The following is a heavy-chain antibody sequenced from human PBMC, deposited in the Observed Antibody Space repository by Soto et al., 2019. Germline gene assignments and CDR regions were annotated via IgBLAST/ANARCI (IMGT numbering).Heavy chain of an antibody. CDR3: ARHVDSRGHVPGGMDV. Sequence: QLQLQESGPGLVKPSETLSLTCTVSGGSISSPTDYWGWIRQPPGKGLEWIGNIYYSGSTYYNPSLKSRLTISVDTSKNHFTLRLSSVTAADTAVYYCARHVDSRGHVPGGMDVWGQGTTVTVSS. J-gene: IGHJ6*02. CDR2: IYYSGST. CDR1: GGSISSPTDY. D-gene: IGHD3-10*01. V-gene: IGHV4-39*01.